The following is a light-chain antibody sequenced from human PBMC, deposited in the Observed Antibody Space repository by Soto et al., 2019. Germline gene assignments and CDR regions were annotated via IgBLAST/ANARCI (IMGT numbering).Light chain of an antibody. CDR2: GAS. CDR1: QSVSSN. V-gene: IGKV3-15*01. J-gene: IGKJ1*01. CDR3: QQYNNWHPWT. Sequence: EIVMTQSPATLSVSPGERATLSCRASQSVSSNLAWYQQKPGQAPRLLIYGASTRATGIPARFSGSGSGTAFTLTIRSLQSEDFAVYYCQQYNNWHPWTFGQGTKVEIK.